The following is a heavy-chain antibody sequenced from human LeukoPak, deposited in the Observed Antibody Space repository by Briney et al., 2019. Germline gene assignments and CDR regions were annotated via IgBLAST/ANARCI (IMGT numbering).Heavy chain of an antibody. CDR1: GGSISSSSYY. V-gene: IGHV4-39*01. CDR2: IYYSGST. Sequence: PSETLSLTCTVSGGSISSSSYYWGWIRQPPGKGLEWIGSIYYSGSTYYNPSLKSRVTISVDTSKNQFSLKLSSVTAADTAVYYCERLTYSSRRRYFDYWGQGTLVTVSS. J-gene: IGHJ4*02. D-gene: IGHD6-13*01. CDR3: ERLTYSSRRRYFDY.